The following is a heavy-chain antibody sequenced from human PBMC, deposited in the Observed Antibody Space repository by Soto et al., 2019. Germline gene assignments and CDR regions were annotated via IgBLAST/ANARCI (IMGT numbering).Heavy chain of an antibody. CDR1: GASISSGDHY. J-gene: IGHJ4*02. CDR2: IYYSGST. D-gene: IGHD5-18*01. Sequence: TSETLSLTCTVSGASISSGDHYWSWIRQPPGKGLEWIGYIYYSGSTYYNPSLKSRVTISVDTSKNQFSLKLSSVTAADTAVYYCARDSPDKDTTMYWGQGTLVTVSS. V-gene: IGHV4-30-4*01. CDR3: ARDSPDKDTTMY.